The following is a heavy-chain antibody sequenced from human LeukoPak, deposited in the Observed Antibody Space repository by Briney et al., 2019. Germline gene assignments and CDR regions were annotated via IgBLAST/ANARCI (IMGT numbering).Heavy chain of an antibody. Sequence: GGSPRLSCAASGSTFSSYAMSWVRQAPGKGLEWVSIIGNSGGSIYYADSVKGRFTISRDNSKNTLSLQMNSLRAEDTAVYYCAKSWGSTRPYYNYMDVWGKGTTVTVSS. CDR2: IGNSGGSI. J-gene: IGHJ6*03. D-gene: IGHD1-26*01. V-gene: IGHV3-23*01. CDR3: AKSWGSTRPYYNYMDV. CDR1: GSTFSSYA.